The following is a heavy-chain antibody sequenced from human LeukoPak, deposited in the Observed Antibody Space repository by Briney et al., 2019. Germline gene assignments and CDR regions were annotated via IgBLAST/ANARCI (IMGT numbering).Heavy chain of an antibody. CDR2: IYYSGST. J-gene: IGHJ4*02. CDR1: GGSISSYY. V-gene: IGHV4-59*01. Sequence: SETLSLTCTVSGGSISSYYWSWIRQPPGKGLEWIGYIYYSGSTNYNPSLKSRVTISVDTSRSQFSLKLSSVTAADTAVYYCAGTNYNILTGYDNWGQGTLVTVSS. CDR3: AGTNYNILTGYDN. D-gene: IGHD3-9*01.